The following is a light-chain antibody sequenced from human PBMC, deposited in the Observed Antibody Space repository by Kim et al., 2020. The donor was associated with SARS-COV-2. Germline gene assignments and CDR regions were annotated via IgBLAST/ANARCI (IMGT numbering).Light chain of an antibody. Sequence: GQSVTISCTGTSSDVGSYNRVSWYQQPPGTAPKVIIYEVSDRPSGVPDRFSGSKSGNTASLTISGLQAEDEADYYCSSFTTSATYVFGTGTKVTVL. V-gene: IGLV2-18*02. CDR1: SSDVGSYNR. CDR3: SSFTTSATYV. CDR2: EVS. J-gene: IGLJ1*01.